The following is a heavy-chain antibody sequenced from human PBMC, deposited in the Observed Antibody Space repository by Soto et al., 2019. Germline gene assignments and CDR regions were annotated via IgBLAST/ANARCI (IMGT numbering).Heavy chain of an antibody. CDR3: ANYAMVYAIWGLHYYYMDV. CDR1: GFTFSSYA. Sequence: PGGSLSLSCAASGFTFSSYAMSWVRQAPGKGLEWVSAISGSGGSTYYADSVKGRFTISRDNSKNTLYLQMNSLRAEDAAVYYCANYAMVYAIWGLHYYYMDVWGKGTTVTVSS. CDR2: ISGSGGST. D-gene: IGHD2-8*01. V-gene: IGHV3-23*01. J-gene: IGHJ6*03.